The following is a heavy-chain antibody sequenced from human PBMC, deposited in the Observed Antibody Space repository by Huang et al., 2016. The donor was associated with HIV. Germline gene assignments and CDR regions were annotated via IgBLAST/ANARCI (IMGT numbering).Heavy chain of an antibody. Sequence: QVQLVQSGAEVKKPGASVKVSCKASGYSFTTYALHWVRQAPGHRLEWMGWINPCKGNTNYSQKFQGRVTITRDTSASTVYMEVSSLTFEDTAVYYCAREFVIFGAPLWPAYWGQGTLISVSS. D-gene: IGHD2-21*01. V-gene: IGHV1-3*01. CDR1: GYSFTTYA. CDR2: INPCKGNT. J-gene: IGHJ4*02. CDR3: AREFVIFGAPLWPAY.